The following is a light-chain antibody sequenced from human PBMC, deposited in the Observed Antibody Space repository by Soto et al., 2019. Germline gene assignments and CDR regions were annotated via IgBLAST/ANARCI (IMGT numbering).Light chain of an antibody. V-gene: IGKV1-5*03. CDR3: QQYNSHSFYS. CDR1: QSIQSF. CDR2: LAS. J-gene: IGKJ2*03. Sequence: DIQMTQFPSTLSASVGDAVNITCRASQSIQSFLAWYQQKPGKAPKLLIYLASRLESGVPSRFSGSGSGTDFTLTISSLQPDDFAIYFCQQYNSHSFYSFGQGTKLEVK.